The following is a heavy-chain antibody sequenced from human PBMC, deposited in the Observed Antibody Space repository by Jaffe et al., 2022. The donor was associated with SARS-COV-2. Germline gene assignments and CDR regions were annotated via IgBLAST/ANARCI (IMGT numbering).Heavy chain of an antibody. CDR2: ISGSGGST. Sequence: EVQLLESGGGLVQPGGSLRLSCAASGFTFSSYAMSWVRQAPGKGLEWVSAISGSGGSTYYADSVKGRFTISRDNSKNTLYLQMNSLRAEDTAVYYCAKLSGVVPARTLSKARKESSYWYFDLWGRGTLVTVSS. CDR1: GFTFSSYA. V-gene: IGHV3-23*01. D-gene: IGHD2-2*01. J-gene: IGHJ2*01. CDR3: AKLSGVVPARTLSKARKESSYWYFDL.